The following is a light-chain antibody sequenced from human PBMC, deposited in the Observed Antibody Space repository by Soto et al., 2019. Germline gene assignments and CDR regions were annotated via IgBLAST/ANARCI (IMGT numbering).Light chain of an antibody. CDR2: DVS. J-gene: IGLJ2*01. CDR3: CSYAGSSTVV. CDR1: SSDVGAYNS. V-gene: IGLV2-11*01. Sequence: QSALTQPRSVSGSPGQSVTISCTGTSSDVGAYNSVSWYQHHPGKAPKLLIYDVSKRPSGVPDRFSASKSGNTASLTISGLQVEDAADYYCCSYAGSSTVVFGGGTKVTVL.